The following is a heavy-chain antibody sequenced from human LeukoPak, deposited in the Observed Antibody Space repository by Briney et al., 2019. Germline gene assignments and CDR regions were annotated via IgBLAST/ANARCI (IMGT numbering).Heavy chain of an antibody. CDR1: GFSFTTYW. Sequence: GESLKISCKGSGFSFTTYWIGWVRQMPGKGLEWMGIIYPGDSDTKYSPSFQGQVTISADKSITTAYLRWSSLKASDTAMYYCARSRTTGTADAFDIWGQGTVITVSS. CDR3: ARSRTTGTADAFDI. D-gene: IGHD1-1*01. V-gene: IGHV5-51*01. J-gene: IGHJ3*02. CDR2: IYPGDSDT.